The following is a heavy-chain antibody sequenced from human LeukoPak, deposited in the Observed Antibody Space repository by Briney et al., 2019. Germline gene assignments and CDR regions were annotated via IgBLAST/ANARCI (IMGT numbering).Heavy chain of an antibody. J-gene: IGHJ4*02. Sequence: GGSLRLSCAASGFTFSSYGMHWVRQAPGKGLEWVAFIRYDGSSKYYADSVKGRFTISRDNSKNTLYLQMNSLRAEDTAVYYCAKDQGGLGDYWGQGTLVTVSS. CDR2: IRYDGSSK. D-gene: IGHD3-16*01. V-gene: IGHV3-30*02. CDR3: AKDQGGLGDY. CDR1: GFTFSSYG.